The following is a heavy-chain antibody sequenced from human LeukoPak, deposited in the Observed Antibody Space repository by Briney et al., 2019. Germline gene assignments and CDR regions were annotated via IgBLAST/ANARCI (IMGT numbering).Heavy chain of an antibody. CDR2: ISSSGSTI. V-gene: IGHV3-11*04. Sequence: GGSLRLSCAASGFTFSDYYMSWIRQAPGKGLEWVSYISSSGSTIYYADSVKGRFTISRDNAKNSLYLQMNSLRAEDTAVYYCARDGGPTILWFGEATNGAFDIWGQGTMVTVSS. CDR1: GFTFSDYY. J-gene: IGHJ3*02. D-gene: IGHD3-10*01. CDR3: ARDGGPTILWFGEATNGAFDI.